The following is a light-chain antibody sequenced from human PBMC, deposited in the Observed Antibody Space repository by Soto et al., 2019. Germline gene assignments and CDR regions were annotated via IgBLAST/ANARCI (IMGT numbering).Light chain of an antibody. CDR1: SSDVGSYNL. CDR2: EGS. CDR3: CSYAGATTVI. V-gene: IGLV2-23*01. Sequence: QSALTQPASVSGSPGQSITISCTGTSSDVGSYNLVSWYQQHPGKAPKLMIYEGSNRPSGVSNRCSGSKSGNTASLPISGLQPEDEADYYCCSYAGATTVIFGGGTKLTVL. J-gene: IGLJ2*01.